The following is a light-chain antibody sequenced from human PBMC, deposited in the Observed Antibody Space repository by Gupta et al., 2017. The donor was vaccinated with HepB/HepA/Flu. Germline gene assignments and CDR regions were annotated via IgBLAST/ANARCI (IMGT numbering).Light chain of an antibody. CDR2: DNN. Sequence: QSVLTQPPSVSAAPGQQVSNSCSGSSSNIGNNYVSWYQQLPGTAPKLLIYDNNKRPSVIRDRFSGSKSGTTATLGITGLQTGDEADYYCGTWDSSLSAFVFGTGTKVTVL. J-gene: IGLJ1*01. CDR3: GTWDSSLSAFV. CDR1: SSNIGNNY. V-gene: IGLV1-51*01.